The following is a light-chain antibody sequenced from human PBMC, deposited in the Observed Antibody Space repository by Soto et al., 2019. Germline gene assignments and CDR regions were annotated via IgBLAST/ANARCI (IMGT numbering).Light chain of an antibody. Sequence: QSALTQPPSASGSPGQSVTISCTGTSSDAGGYNYVSWYQQHPGKAPKLMIYEVSMRPSGVPDRFSGSKSGDTASLTVSGLQAEDEGDYYCSSYEGSSPLDVFGTGTKLTVL. CDR2: EVS. J-gene: IGLJ1*01. CDR3: SSYEGSSPLDV. V-gene: IGLV2-8*01. CDR1: SSDAGGYNY.